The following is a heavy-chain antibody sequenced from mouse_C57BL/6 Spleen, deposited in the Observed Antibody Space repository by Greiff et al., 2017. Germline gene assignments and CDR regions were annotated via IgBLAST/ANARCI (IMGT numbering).Heavy chain of an antibody. D-gene: IGHD2-3*01. CDR2: INPNYGTT. CDR3: ATPGGYYEAWFAY. V-gene: IGHV1-39*01. J-gene: IGHJ3*01. CDR1: GYSFTDYN. Sequence: EVQLQQSGPELVKPGASVKISCKASGYSFTDYNMNWVKQSNGKSLEWIGVINPNYGTTSSNQKLKGKATLTVDQSTSTAYMQLNSLTSEDSAVYYCATPGGYYEAWFAYCGQGTLVTVSA.